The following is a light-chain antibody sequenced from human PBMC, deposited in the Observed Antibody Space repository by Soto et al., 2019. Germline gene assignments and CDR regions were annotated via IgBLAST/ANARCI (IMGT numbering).Light chain of an antibody. CDR1: TSDVGAYNY. J-gene: IGLJ1*01. Sequence: QSALTQPASVSGSPGQSITISCTGSTSDVGAYNYVSWYQQHPGKAPKLMIYEVSDRPSGVSNRFSGSKSGNTASLTISGLQAEDEADYYCGSYTGSRSLYVFGTGTKLTVL. CDR3: GSYTGSRSLYV. V-gene: IGLV2-14*01. CDR2: EVS.